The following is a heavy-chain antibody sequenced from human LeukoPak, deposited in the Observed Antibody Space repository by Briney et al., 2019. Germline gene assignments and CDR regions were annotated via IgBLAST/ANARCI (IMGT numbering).Heavy chain of an antibody. Sequence: PGGSLRPSCAASGFTFSSYSMNWVRQAPGKGLEWVSHVSGHSNAIYYADSVRGRFTISRDNAKESLYLQMNSLRDEDTAVYYCARDQHCSSDYWGQGTLVTVSS. CDR1: GFTFSSYS. V-gene: IGHV3-48*02. CDR2: VSGHSNAI. D-gene: IGHD3-10*02. J-gene: IGHJ4*02. CDR3: ARDQHCSSDY.